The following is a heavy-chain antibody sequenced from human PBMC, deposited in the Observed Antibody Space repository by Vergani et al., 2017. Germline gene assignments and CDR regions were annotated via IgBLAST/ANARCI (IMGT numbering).Heavy chain of an antibody. CDR1: GFTFSSYG. Sequence: QVQLVESGGGVVQPGRSLRLSCAASGFTFSSYGMHWVRQAPGKGLEWVAVIWYDGSNKYYADSVKGRFTISRDNSKNTLYLQMNSLKTEDTAVYYCTTVPDYYDSSGYYYGPTFDYWGQGTLVTVSS. D-gene: IGHD3-22*01. CDR2: IWYDGSNK. J-gene: IGHJ4*02. V-gene: IGHV3-33*01. CDR3: TTVPDYYDSSGYYYGPTFDY.